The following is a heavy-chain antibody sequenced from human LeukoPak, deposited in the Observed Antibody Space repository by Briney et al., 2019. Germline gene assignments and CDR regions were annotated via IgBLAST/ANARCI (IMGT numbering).Heavy chain of an antibody. CDR3: AKDSEPYCSGGICPFDY. J-gene: IGHJ4*02. CDR1: GFSFSSYA. V-gene: IGHV3-23*01. D-gene: IGHD2-15*01. Sequence: PGGSLRLSCAASGFSFSSYAMSWVRQAPGKGLEWVSAISGSGGSTYYADSVKGRFTISRDNSKNTLYLQMNSLRAEDTAVDYCAKDSEPYCSGGICPFDYWGQGTLVTVSS. CDR2: ISGSGGST.